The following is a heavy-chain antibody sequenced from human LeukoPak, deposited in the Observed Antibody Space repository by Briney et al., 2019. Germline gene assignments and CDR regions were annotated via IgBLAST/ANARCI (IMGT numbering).Heavy chain of an antibody. CDR1: GGSISSGDYY. CDR3: ARDLSPHGFDP. J-gene: IGHJ5*02. Sequence: SETLSLTCTVSGGSISSGDYYWSWIRQPPGKGLEWIGYIYYSGNTYCNPSLKSRVTISLDTSNNQFSLKLSSVTAADTAVYYCARDLSPHGFDPWGQGILVTVSS. CDR2: IYYSGNT. V-gene: IGHV4-30-4*01.